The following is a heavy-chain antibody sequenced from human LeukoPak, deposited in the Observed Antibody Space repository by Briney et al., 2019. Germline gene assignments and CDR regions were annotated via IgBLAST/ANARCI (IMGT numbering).Heavy chain of an antibody. CDR1: GFTFSSYA. D-gene: IGHD2-8*01. CDR3: AKGGPVGYCTNGVCYTPFDY. V-gene: IGHV3-23*01. CDR2: ISGSGGST. J-gene: IGHJ4*02. Sequence: GASLRLSCAASGFTFSSYAMSWVRQAPGKGLEWVSPISGSGGSTYYADSVKGRFTISRDNSKNTLYLQMNSLRAEDTAVYYCAKGGPVGYCTNGVCYTPFDYWGQGTLVTVSS.